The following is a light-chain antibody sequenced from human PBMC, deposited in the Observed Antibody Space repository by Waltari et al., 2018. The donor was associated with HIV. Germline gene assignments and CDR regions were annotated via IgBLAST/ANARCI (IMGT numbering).Light chain of an antibody. CDR2: DNS. CDR1: NIGS. Sequence: SYVLTQPPSVSVAPGQTASIPCGGNNIGSVHWYQQKPGQAPVMVVYDNSGRPSGIPERFSGSNSGNTATLTISGVEAGDEADYYCQVCDSNADHLVVFGGGTKLTV. CDR3: QVCDSNADHLVV. J-gene: IGLJ2*01. V-gene: IGLV3-21*02.